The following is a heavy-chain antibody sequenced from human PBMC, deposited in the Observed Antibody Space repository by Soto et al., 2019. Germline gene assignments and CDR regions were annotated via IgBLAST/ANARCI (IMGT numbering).Heavy chain of an antibody. CDR3: ARVRERSWYAGRQVGQAYYFDY. V-gene: IGHV4-39*07. CDR2: IYYSGST. Sequence: PSETLSLTCTVSGGSVSSSNYYWGWIRQSPGKGLEWIGSIYYSGSTNYNPSLKSRVTISVDTSKNQFSLKLSSVTAADTAVYYCARVRERSWYAGRQVGQAYYFDYWGQGTLVTVSS. D-gene: IGHD6-13*01. J-gene: IGHJ4*02. CDR1: GGSVSSSNYY.